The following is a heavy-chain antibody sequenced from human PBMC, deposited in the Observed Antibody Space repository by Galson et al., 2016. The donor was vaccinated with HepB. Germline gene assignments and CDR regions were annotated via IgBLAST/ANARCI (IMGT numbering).Heavy chain of an antibody. J-gene: IGHJ6*02. D-gene: IGHD3-10*01. CDR2: ISSGSSYI. CDR3: AKDPYYGSDRGYGMDV. Sequence: SLRLSCATSGFTFTRYNMNWVRQAPGKGLEWVSSISSGSSYIYYADSVKGRFTISRDNVKKSLYLQMNSLRAEDTAVYYCAKDPYYGSDRGYGMDVWGQGTTVAVSS. V-gene: IGHV3-21*01. CDR1: GFTFTRYN.